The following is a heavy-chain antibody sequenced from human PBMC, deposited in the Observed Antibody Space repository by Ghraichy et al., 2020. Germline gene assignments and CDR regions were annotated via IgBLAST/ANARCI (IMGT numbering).Heavy chain of an antibody. CDR2: ISGSGGNT. D-gene: IGHD2-15*01. CDR1: GFTFSSYA. V-gene: IGHV3-23*01. J-gene: IGHJ1*01. Sequence: LSLTCAASGFTFSSYAMSWVRQTPGKGLEWVSAISGSGGNTYYADSVKGRFTFSRDNSKNTLYLQMNSLRAEDTAVYYCAKDVGRGGGSCFHHWGQGTLVTVSS. CDR3: AKDVGRGGGSCFHH.